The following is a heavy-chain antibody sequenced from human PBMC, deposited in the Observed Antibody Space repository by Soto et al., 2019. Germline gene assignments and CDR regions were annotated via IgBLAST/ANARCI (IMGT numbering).Heavy chain of an antibody. D-gene: IGHD3-10*01. CDR2: IYYSGST. J-gene: IGHJ6*03. CDR1: GGSISSYY. Sequence: PSETLSLTCTVSGGSISSYYWSWIRQPPGKGLEWIGYIYYSGSTNYNPSLKSRVTISVDTSKNQFSLKLSSVTAADTAVYYCARQQLWFGELLSPSYYYYMDVWDKGTTVTVSS. V-gene: IGHV4-59*08. CDR3: ARQQLWFGELLSPSYYYYMDV.